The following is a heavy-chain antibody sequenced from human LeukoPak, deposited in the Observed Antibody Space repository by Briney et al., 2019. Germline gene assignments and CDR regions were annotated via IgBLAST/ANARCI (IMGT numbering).Heavy chain of an antibody. J-gene: IGHJ4*02. Sequence: PGGSLRLSCAASGFTFSSYWMHWVRQAPGKGLVWVSRINSDGSSTSYADSVKGRFTISRDNAKNTLYLQMNSLRAEDTAVYNCARDWQDTGAFDYWGQGTLVTVSS. CDR1: GFTFSSYW. V-gene: IGHV3-74*01. D-gene: IGHD1-26*01. CDR3: ARDWQDTGAFDY. CDR2: INSDGSST.